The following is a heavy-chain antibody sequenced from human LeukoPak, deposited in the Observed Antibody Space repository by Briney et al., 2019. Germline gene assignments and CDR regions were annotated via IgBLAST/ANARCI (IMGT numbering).Heavy chain of an antibody. V-gene: IGHV3-11*06. CDR2: ISTSGDST. D-gene: IGHD6-19*01. CDR3: VKNGWLDY. Sequence: KPGGSLRLSCAASGFTFSDHHMNWARQAPGKGLEWVAYISTSGDSTKYADSVEGRFTISRDNAENSLYLLMNSLRVEDTAVYYCVKNGWLDYWGQGILVTVSS. J-gene: IGHJ4*02. CDR1: GFTFSDHH.